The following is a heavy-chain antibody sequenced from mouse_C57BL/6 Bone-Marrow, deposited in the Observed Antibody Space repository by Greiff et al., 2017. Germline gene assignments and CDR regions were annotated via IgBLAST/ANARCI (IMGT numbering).Heavy chain of an antibody. V-gene: IGHV14-4*01. CDR1: GFTIKDDY. CDR2: IDPENGDT. Sequence: EVQLQQSGAELVRPGASVKLSCTASGFTIKDDYMHWVKQRPEQGLEWIGWIDPENGDTEYASKFQGKATITADTSSNTAYLQLSSLTSEDAAVYFCTTEVKDYWGQGTTLTVSS. J-gene: IGHJ2*01. CDR3: TTEVKDY. D-gene: IGHD2-2*01.